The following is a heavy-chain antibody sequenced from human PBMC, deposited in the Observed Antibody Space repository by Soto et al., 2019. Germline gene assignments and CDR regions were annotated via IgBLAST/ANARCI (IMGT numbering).Heavy chain of an antibody. Sequence: GGSLRPSCAAAGFTFSTYAMSWVRQAPGKGLEWISGISGSGRTTYYADSVKGRFTISRDKSKTTLYLQMNSLRAEDTAVYYCARGGATTVTLFDYWGQGTLVTVSS. J-gene: IGHJ4*02. CDR3: ARGGATTVTLFDY. CDR1: GFTFSTYA. V-gene: IGHV3-23*01. D-gene: IGHD4-17*01. CDR2: ISGSGRTT.